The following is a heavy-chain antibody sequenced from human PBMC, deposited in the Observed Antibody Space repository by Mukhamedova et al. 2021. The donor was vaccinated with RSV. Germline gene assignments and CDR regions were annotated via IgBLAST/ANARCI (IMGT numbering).Heavy chain of an antibody. CDR3: ARQEEYCSSSSCYRSHDAFDI. J-gene: IGHJ3*02. V-gene: IGHV5-51*01. CDR2: IYPGDSDT. Sequence: VRQMPGKGLEWMGIIYPGDSDTRYSPSFQGQVTISADKSISTAYLQWSSLKASDTAMHYCARQEEYCSSSSCYRSHDAFDIWGQGT. D-gene: IGHD2-2*01.